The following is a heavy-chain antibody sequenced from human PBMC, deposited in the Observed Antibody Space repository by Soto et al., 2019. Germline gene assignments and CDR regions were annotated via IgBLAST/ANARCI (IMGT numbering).Heavy chain of an antibody. CDR3: ARDKCWGEGGDCFHFHY. J-gene: IGHJ4*02. V-gene: IGHV3-48*02. CDR2: ISSSSSTI. Sequence: EVQLVESGGGVVQPGGSLRLSCAASGFTFSSYSMNWVRQAPGKGLEWVSYISSSSSTIYYADSVKGRFTISRDNAKNSLYLQMNSLRDEDTAVYYCARDKCWGEGGDCFHFHYWGQGTLVTVSS. CDR1: GFTFSSYS. D-gene: IGHD2-21*02.